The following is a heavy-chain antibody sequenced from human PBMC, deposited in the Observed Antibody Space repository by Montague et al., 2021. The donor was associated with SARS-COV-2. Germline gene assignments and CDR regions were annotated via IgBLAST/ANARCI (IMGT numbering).Heavy chain of an antibody. CDR3: VRDHPYGGPRGAYDI. D-gene: IGHD4-23*01. CDR2: IYDGGAV. CDR1: GGSITGYY. V-gene: IGHV4-59*01. Sequence: SETLSLTCTVSGGSITGYYWSWLRRSPGKGLEWIAYIYDGGAVNYNPSLGSRVTISTDTSKNQLSLKVNSVTAADTVVHYCVRDHPYGGPRGAYDIWGQGTVVTVSS. J-gene: IGHJ3*02.